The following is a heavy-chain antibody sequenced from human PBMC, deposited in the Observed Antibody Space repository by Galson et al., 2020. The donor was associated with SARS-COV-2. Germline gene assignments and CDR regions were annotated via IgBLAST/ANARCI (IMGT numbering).Heavy chain of an antibody. J-gene: IGHJ5*02. CDR2: IKQDGSEK. CDR3: ARDRASPQRQLVRYNWFDP. V-gene: IGHV3-7*03. CDR1: GFTFSSYW. D-gene: IGHD6-13*01. Sequence: GESLKISCAASGFTFSSYWMSWVRQAPGKGLEWVANIKQDGSEKYYVDSVKGRFTISRDNAKNSLYLQMNSLRAEDTAVYYCARDRASPQRQLVRYNWFDPWGQGTLVTVSS.